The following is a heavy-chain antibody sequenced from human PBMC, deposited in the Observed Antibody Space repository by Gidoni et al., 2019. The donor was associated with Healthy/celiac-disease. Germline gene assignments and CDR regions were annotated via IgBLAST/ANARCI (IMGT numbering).Heavy chain of an antibody. J-gene: IGHJ3*02. Sequence: QVQLVESGGGVVQPGRSLRLSCAASGFTFSSYGMHWVRQAPGKGLEWVAVMWYDGSNKYYADSVKGRFTISRDNSKNTLYLQMNSLRAEDTAVYYCARVGGSGDLFRISDDAFDIWGQGTMVTVS. CDR1: GFTFSSYG. V-gene: IGHV3-33*01. CDR3: ARVGGSGDLFRISDDAFDI. CDR2: MWYDGSNK. D-gene: IGHD2-21*02.